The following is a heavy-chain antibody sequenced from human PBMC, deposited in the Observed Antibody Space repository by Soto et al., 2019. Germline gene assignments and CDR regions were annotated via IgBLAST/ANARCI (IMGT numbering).Heavy chain of an antibody. J-gene: IGHJ4*02. D-gene: IGHD5-18*01. Sequence: PSETLSLTCAVYGRSFSGYYWSWIRQPPGKGLEWIGEINHSGSTNYNPSLKSRVTISVDTSKNQFSLKLSSVTAADTAVYYCARVGYSYGFDYWGQGTLVTVSS. CDR1: GRSFSGYY. CDR2: INHSGST. V-gene: IGHV4-34*01. CDR3: ARVGYSYGFDY.